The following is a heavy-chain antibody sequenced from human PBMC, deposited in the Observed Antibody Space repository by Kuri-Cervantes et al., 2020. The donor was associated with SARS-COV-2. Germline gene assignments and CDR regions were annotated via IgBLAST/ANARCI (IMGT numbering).Heavy chain of an antibody. CDR3: ARDRVGVHDY. V-gene: IGHV3-23*01. J-gene: IGHJ4*02. Sequence: GESLKISCAASGFTFSSYAMSWVRQAPGKGLEWVSAISGSGGSTYYADSAKGRFTISRDNSKNTLYLQMNSLRAEDTAVCYCARDRVGVHDYWGQGTLVTVSS. CDR1: GFTFSSYA. D-gene: IGHD2-21*01. CDR2: ISGSGGST.